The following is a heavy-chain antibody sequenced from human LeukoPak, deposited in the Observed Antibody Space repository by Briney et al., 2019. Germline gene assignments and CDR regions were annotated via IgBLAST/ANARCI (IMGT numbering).Heavy chain of an antibody. D-gene: IGHD5-12*01. Sequence: GALRLSCAASGFTFSSYAMSWARQAPGKGLEWVSAISGSGGSTYYADSVKGRFTISRDNSKNTLYLQMNSLRAEDTAVYYCAKDRGAYSGYDFFDYWGQGTLVTVSS. V-gene: IGHV3-23*01. CDR3: AKDRGAYSGYDFFDY. J-gene: IGHJ4*02. CDR2: ISGSGGST. CDR1: GFTFSSYA.